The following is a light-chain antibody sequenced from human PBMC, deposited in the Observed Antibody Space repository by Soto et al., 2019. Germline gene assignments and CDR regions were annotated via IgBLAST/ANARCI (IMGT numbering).Light chain of an antibody. CDR1: SSNIGRNP. Sequence: QSVMTQPPSASGTPGQRVTISCSGSSSNIGRNPVNWYLQLPGTAPKLLLYSSNQRPSGVPDRFSGSKSGTSASLAISGLQSEDEADYYCAAWDDSLNGLYVFGTGTKVTVL. CDR3: AAWDDSLNGLYV. J-gene: IGLJ1*01. CDR2: SSN. V-gene: IGLV1-44*01.